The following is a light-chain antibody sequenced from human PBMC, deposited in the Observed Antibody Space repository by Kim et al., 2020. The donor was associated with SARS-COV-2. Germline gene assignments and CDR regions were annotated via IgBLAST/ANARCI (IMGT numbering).Light chain of an antibody. CDR3: QQYNNWQT. CDR2: GAS. V-gene: IGKV3-15*01. Sequence: IVMTQSPATLSVSPGERATLSGSASRSVSSNVAWYQQKPGQAARLLIYGASTRATGIPARFRGSGSGTEFTLTISSLQSADFAVYYCQQYNNWQTFGQGTKLEI. J-gene: IGKJ2*01. CDR1: RSVSSN.